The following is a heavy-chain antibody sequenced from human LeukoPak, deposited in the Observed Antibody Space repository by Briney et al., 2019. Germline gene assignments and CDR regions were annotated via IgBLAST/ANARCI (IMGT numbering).Heavy chain of an antibody. CDR1: GGSISRYY. Sequence: PSETLSLTCTVAGGSISRYYGAWIRQPPGKGLAWIGYIYYSGTTNYNSSLQSRVTISVDTSKSQFSLKLSSVTAADTAVYYCARLSYYYDSSGYYNYYMDVWGKGTTVTVSS. CDR3: ARLSYYYDSSGYYNYYMDV. V-gene: IGHV4-59*01. J-gene: IGHJ6*03. CDR2: IYYSGTT. D-gene: IGHD3-22*01.